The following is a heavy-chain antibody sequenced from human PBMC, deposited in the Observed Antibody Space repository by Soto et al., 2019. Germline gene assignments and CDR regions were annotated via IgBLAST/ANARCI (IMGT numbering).Heavy chain of an antibody. CDR1: GFTFSDYY. D-gene: IGHD3-3*01. CDR3: ARYPYTYDFLPYYYYMDV. CDR2: ISSSGSTI. J-gene: IGHJ6*03. Sequence: GGSLRLSCAASGFTFSDYYMSWIRQAPGKGLEWVSYISSSGSTIYYADSVKGRFTISRDNAKNSLYLQMNSLRAEDTAVYYCARYPYTYDFLPYYYYMDVWGKGTTVTVSS. V-gene: IGHV3-11*01.